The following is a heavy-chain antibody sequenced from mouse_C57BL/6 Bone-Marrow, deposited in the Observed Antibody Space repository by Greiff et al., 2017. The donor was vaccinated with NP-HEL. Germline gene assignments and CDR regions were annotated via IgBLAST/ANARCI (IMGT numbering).Heavy chain of an antibody. CDR1: GFTFSSYA. D-gene: IGHD1-1*01. J-gene: IGHJ4*01. CDR3: ARDPLRYDYAMDY. Sequence: EVNVVESGGGLVKPGGSLKLSCAASGFTFSSYAMSWVRQTPEKRLEWVATISDGGSYTYYPDNVKGRFTISRDNAKNNLYLQMSHLKSEDTAMYYCARDPLRYDYAMDYWGQGTSVTVSS. V-gene: IGHV5-4*01. CDR2: ISDGGSYT.